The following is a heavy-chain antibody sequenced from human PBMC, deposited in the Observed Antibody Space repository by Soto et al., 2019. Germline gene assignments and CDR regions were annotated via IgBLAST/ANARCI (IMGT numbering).Heavy chain of an antibody. CDR1: GYSFTNYW. Sequence: GESLKISCKGSGYSFTNYWIGWVRQMPWKGLEWMGIIYPDDSDARYSPSFQGQVTISADKSISTAYLEWSRLKASDTAMYYCARTAAAGKYYYGVDVWGQGTTVTVSS. CDR2: IYPDDSDA. D-gene: IGHD6-13*01. J-gene: IGHJ6*02. CDR3: ARTAAAGKYYYGVDV. V-gene: IGHV5-51*01.